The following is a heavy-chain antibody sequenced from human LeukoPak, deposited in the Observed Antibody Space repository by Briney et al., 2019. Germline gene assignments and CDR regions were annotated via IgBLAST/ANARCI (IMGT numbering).Heavy chain of an antibody. V-gene: IGHV4-59*08. CDR1: GGSIDSYF. J-gene: IGHJ4*02. D-gene: IGHD6-13*01. CDR2: IYYSGST. Sequence: SETLSLTCTVSGGSIDSYFWTWIRQPPGKGLEWIGYIYYSGSTNYNPSLKSRVTISVDTSKNQFSLKLSSVTAADTAVYYCATRFSSGWYYFDYWGQGTLVTVSS. CDR3: ATRFSSGWYYFDY.